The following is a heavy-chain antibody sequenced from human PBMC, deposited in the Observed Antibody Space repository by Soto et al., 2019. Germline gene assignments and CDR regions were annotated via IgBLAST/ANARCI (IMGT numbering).Heavy chain of an antibody. D-gene: IGHD7-27*01. CDR2: ISYDGSNK. CDR1: GFTFSSYG. V-gene: IGHV3-30*03. Sequence: VQLVESGGGLVQPGRSLRLSCAASGFTFSSYGMHWVRQAPGKGLEWVAVISYDGSNKYYADSVKGRFTISRDNSKNTLYLQMNSLRAEDTAVYYCAELGMPSNWGQGTLVTVSS. CDR3: AELGMPSN. J-gene: IGHJ4*02.